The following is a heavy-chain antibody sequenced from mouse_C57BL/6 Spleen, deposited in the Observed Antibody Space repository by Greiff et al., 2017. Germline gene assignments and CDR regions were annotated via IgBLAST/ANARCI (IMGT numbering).Heavy chain of an antibody. CDR3: AISGYYYAMDY. V-gene: IGHV1-80*01. Sequence: QVQLQQSGAELVKPGASVKISCKASGYAFSSYWMNWVKQRPGKGLEWIGQIYPGDGDTNYNGKFKGKATLTADKSSSTAYMQLSSLTSEDSAVYFCAISGYYYAMDYWGQGTSVTVAS. CDR1: GYAFSSYW. CDR2: IYPGDGDT. J-gene: IGHJ4*01. D-gene: IGHD2-2*01.